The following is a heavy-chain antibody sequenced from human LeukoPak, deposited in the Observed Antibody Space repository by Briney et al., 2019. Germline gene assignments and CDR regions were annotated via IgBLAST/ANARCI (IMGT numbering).Heavy chain of an antibody. J-gene: IGHJ4*02. CDR2: ISYDGSNK. D-gene: IGHD4-17*01. V-gene: IGHV3-30-3*01. CDR3: AKGDYGDYEPFDY. CDR1: GFTFSSYA. Sequence: GRSLRLSCAASGFTFSSYAMHWVRQAPGKGLEWVAVISYDGSNKYYADSVKGRFTISRDNSKNTLYLQMNSLRAEDTAVYYCAKGDYGDYEPFDYWGQGTLVTVSS.